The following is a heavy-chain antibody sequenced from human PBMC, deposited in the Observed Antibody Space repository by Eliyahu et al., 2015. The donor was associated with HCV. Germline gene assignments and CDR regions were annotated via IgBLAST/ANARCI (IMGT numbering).Heavy chain of an antibody. J-gene: IGHJ4*02. CDR3: ARGNIGLLPIPYFEY. CDR2: XHSGNGRA. D-gene: IGHD3/OR15-3a*01. CDR1: GYTFTTYA. V-gene: IGHV1-3*01. Sequence: VQLVQSGAEVKNSGASVKVSCKASGYTFTTYAIHWLRQAPAQRPEWMGWXHSGNGRAKYSQKFQARLSITRDTSASTAYLEVSGLRSEDTAVYYCARGNIGLLPIPYFEYWGQGTQVTVSS.